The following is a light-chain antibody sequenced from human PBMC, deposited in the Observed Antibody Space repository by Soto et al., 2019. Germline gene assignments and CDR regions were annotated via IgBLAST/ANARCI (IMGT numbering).Light chain of an antibody. CDR3: QHYNSYSEA. CDR1: QTISSW. CDR2: KAS. Sequence: TLSGSLGDSVTITCRASQTISSWLAWYQQKPGKAPKLLIYKASTLKSGVPSRFSGSGSGTEFTLTISSLQPDDFATYYCQHYNSYSEAFGQGTKVDIK. V-gene: IGKV1-5*03. J-gene: IGKJ1*01.